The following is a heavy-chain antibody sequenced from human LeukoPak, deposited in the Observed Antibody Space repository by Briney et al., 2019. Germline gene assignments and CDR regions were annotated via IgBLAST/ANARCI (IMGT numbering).Heavy chain of an antibody. J-gene: IGHJ6*04. D-gene: IGHD3-10*02. CDR3: AELGITMIGGV. CDR2: IKQDGTER. V-gene: IGHV3-7*01. Sequence: GGSLRLSCAASGFTFTTYWMSWVRQAPGKGLEWVANIKQDGTERYYVDSVKGRFTISRDNAKNSLYLQMNSLRAEDTAVYYCAELGITMIGGVWGKGTTVTISS. CDR1: GFTFTTYW.